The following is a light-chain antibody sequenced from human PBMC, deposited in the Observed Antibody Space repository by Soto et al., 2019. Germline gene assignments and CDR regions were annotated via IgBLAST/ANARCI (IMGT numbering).Light chain of an antibody. CDR2: VGTGGIVG. V-gene: IGLV9-49*01. J-gene: IGLJ2*01. CDR3: GADHGSGSNFLVV. Sequence: QAVVTQPPSASASLGASVTLTCTLSSGYSNYKVDWYQQRPGKGPRFVMRVGTGGIVGSKGDSIPDRFSVLGSGLNRYLTIKNIQEEDESDYHCGADHGSGSNFLVVFGGGTKVTVL. CDR1: SGYSNYK.